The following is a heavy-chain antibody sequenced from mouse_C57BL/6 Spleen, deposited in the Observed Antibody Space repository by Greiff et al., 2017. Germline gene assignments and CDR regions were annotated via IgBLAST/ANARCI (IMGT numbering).Heavy chain of an antibody. CDR3: ARWGGYDGGVDY. Sequence: VQLQQSGPELVKPGASVKISCKASGYAFSSSWMNWVKQRPGKGLEWIGRIYPGDGDTNYNGKFKGKATLTADKSSSTAYMQLSSLTSEDSAVYYCARWGGYDGGVDYWGQGTTLTVSS. V-gene: IGHV1-82*01. CDR2: IYPGDGDT. J-gene: IGHJ2*01. CDR1: GYAFSSSW. D-gene: IGHD2-2*01.